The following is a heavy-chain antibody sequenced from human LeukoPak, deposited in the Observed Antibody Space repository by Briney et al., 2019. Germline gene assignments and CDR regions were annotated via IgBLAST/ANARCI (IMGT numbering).Heavy chain of an antibody. J-gene: IGHJ4*02. CDR3: AKESPYTSPRNYYFDY. Sequence: GGSLRLSCTTSGFTFSSYALSWVRQAPGKGLEWVSAISNGATATYYGDSVKGRSSISRDNSKNTVYLQINSLRADDTAIYYCAKESPYTSPRNYYFDYWGQGTLVTVSS. CDR1: GFTFSSYA. D-gene: IGHD1-14*01. V-gene: IGHV3-23*01. CDR2: ISNGATAT.